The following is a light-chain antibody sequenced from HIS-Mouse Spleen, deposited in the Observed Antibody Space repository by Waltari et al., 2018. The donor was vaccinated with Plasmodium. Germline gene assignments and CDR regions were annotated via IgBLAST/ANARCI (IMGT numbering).Light chain of an antibody. CDR1: ALPKKY. Sequence: SYELTQPPSVSVSPGQTARITCSGDALPKKYAYWYQQKSGQAPVMLIYADSKRPSGIPERFAGSSSGTMATLTISGAQVEEEADYYCYSTDSSGNHRVFGGGTKLTVL. J-gene: IGLJ3*02. CDR2: ADS. CDR3: YSTDSSGNHRV. V-gene: IGLV3-10*01.